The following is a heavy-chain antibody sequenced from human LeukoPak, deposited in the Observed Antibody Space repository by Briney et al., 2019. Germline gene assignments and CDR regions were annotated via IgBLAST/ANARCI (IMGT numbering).Heavy chain of an antibody. CDR1: GFTFSSYA. V-gene: IGHV3-30*04. CDR3: ARPFHKFFDY. Sequence: SGGSLRLSCAASGFTFSSYAMHWVRQAPGKGLEWVAVISYDGNNEYYADSVKGRFTISRDNSKNTLYLQMNSLRTEDTAVYYCARPFHKFFDYWGQGTLVTVSS. CDR2: ISYDGNNE. D-gene: IGHD3-3*02. J-gene: IGHJ4*02.